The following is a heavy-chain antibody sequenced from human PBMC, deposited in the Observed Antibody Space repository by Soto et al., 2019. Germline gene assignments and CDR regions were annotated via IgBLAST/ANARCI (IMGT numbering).Heavy chain of an antibody. D-gene: IGHD3-9*01. CDR2: IIPIFGTA. J-gene: IGHJ4*02. CDR1: GGTFSSYA. V-gene: IGHV1-69*13. CDR3: AREYYDILTGYYRTTYYFDY. Sequence: SVKVSCKASGGTFSSYAISWVRQAPGQGLEWMGGIIPIFGTANYAQKFQGRVTITADESTSTAYMELSSLRSDDTAVYYCAREYYDILTGYYRTTYYFDYWGQGTLVTVSS.